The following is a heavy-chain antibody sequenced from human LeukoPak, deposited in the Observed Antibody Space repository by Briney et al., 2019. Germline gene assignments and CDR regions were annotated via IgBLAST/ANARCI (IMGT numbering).Heavy chain of an antibody. D-gene: IGHD3-22*01. Sequence: PSETLSLTCTVSGGFISSFYWSWIRKPPGKGLEWTGYISYSGSTNYNPSLKSRVTISVDTSKNQFSLKLSSVTAADTAVYYCARSGSGYSPVDYWGQGTLVTVSS. CDR3: ARSGSGYSPVDY. J-gene: IGHJ4*02. CDR1: GGFISSFY. V-gene: IGHV4-59*01. CDR2: ISYSGST.